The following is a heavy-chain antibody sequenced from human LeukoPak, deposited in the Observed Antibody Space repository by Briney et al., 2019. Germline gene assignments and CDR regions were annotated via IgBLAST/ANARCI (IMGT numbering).Heavy chain of an antibody. D-gene: IGHD1-26*01. CDR3: ARDDSGTWGGYYFDY. Sequence: ASVKVSCKASGYTITTYGVSWVRQAPGQGLEWMGWISAYSGNTNYAQKLQGRLTLTTDTSTSTAYMELRSLRSDDTAVYYCARDDSGTWGGYYFDYWGQGTLVTVSS. CDR1: GYTITTYG. J-gene: IGHJ4*02. V-gene: IGHV1-18*01. CDR2: ISAYSGNT.